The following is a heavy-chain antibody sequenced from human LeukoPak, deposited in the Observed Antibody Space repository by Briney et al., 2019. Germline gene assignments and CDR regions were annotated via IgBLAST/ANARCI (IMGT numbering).Heavy chain of an antibody. CDR2: IYTSGST. CDR3: ARDEYYYDSSGYSAVFDY. Sequence: SETLSLTCTVSGGSISSYYWGWIRQPAGKGLEWIGRIYTSGSTNYNPSLKSRVTMSVDTSKNQFSLKLSSVTAADTAVYYCARDEYYYDSSGYSAVFDYWGQGTLVTVSS. CDR1: GGSISSYY. J-gene: IGHJ4*02. V-gene: IGHV4-4*07. D-gene: IGHD3-22*01.